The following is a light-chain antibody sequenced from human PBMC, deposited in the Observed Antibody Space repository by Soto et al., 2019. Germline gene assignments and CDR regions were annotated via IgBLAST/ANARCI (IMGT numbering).Light chain of an antibody. CDR3: SSYTSSSTRV. Sequence: QSALTQPASVSGSPGQSITISCTGTSSDVGAYIYVSWYQQYPGEAPKLMIYDVSNRFSGVSNRFSGSKSGNTASLTISGLQAEDEADYYCSSYTSSSTRVFGGGTKLTVL. J-gene: IGLJ2*01. CDR1: SSDVGAYIY. CDR2: DVS. V-gene: IGLV2-14*01.